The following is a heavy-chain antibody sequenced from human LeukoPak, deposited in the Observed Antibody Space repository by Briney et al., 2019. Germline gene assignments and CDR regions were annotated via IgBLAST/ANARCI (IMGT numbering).Heavy chain of an antibody. V-gene: IGHV3-48*04. D-gene: IGHD1-26*01. CDR3: ARDWRTVGATTH. CDR2: ISSSSSTI. Sequence: AGGSLRLSCAASGFTFSSYSMNWVRQAPGKGLEWVSYISSSSSTIYYADSVKGRFTISRDNAKNSLYLQMNSLRAEDTAVYYCARDWRTVGATTHWGQGALVTVSS. CDR1: GFTFSSYS. J-gene: IGHJ4*02.